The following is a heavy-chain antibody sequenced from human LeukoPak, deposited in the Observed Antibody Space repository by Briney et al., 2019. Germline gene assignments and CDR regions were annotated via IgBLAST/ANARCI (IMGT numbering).Heavy chain of an antibody. CDR2: IYYSGST. CDR1: GGSDSSGSYY. J-gene: IGHJ3*02. V-gene: IGHV4-61*01. Sequence: SETLALTQTVSGGSDSSGSYYWSWIRQPPGKGLEWIGYIYYSGSTNYNPSLKSRVTRSVDTSKNQFSLKLSSVSAADTAGYYCARSYSFDAFDILCQGTMVTVSS. D-gene: IGHD5-18*01. CDR3: ARSYSFDAFDI.